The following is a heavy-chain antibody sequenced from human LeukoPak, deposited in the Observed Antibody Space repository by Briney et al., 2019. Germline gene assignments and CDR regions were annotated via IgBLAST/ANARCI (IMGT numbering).Heavy chain of an antibody. CDR2: INHSGGT. J-gene: IGHJ1*01. CDR3: ARGASIAAAGTRYFQH. CDR1: GGSFSGYY. V-gene: IGHV4-34*01. Sequence: SETLSLTCAVYGGSFSGYYWSWIRQPPGKGLEWIGEINHSGGTNYNPSLKSRVTISVDTSKNQFSLKLSSVTAADTAVYYCARGASIAAAGTRYFQHWGQGTLVTVSS. D-gene: IGHD6-13*01.